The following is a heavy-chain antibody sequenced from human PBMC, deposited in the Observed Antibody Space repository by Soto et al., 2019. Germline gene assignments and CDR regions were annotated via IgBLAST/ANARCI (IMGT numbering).Heavy chain of an antibody. CDR3: AKGDNLGPKTGYAFDP. V-gene: IGHV4-31*02. J-gene: IGHJ5*02. D-gene: IGHD5-12*01. Sequence: SETLSLTCTVSGGSISSGGYYWSWIRQHPGKGLEWIGYIYYSGSTYYNPSLKSRVTISVDTSKNQFSLQLNSVTPEDTAVYFCAKGDNLGPKTGYAFDPWGQGIMVTVSS. CDR1: GGSISSGGYY. CDR2: IYYSGST.